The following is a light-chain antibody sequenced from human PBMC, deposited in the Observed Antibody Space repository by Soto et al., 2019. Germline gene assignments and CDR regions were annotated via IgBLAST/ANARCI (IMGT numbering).Light chain of an antibody. CDR2: ENN. V-gene: IGLV1-51*02. CDR1: SSNIGNNY. Sequence: QSVLTQPPSVSAAPGQKVTISCSGSSSNIGNNYVSWYQQLPGTAPKLLIYENNKRPSGIPDRFSGSKSGTSXTLGITGLQTGDEADYYCGTWDSSLSAGVFGGGTKLTVL. CDR3: GTWDSSLSAGV. J-gene: IGLJ3*02.